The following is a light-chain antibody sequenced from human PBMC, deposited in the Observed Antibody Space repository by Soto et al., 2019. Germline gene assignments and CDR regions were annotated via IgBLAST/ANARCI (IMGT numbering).Light chain of an antibody. CDR3: QQYGSSGT. CDR1: QSISSNY. J-gene: IGKJ1*01. CDR2: GAS. Sequence: EIVLTQSPGTLSLSPGERATLSCRASQSISSNYLAWYQQKPGQAPRLLIYGASSRATGIPVRFSGSGSGTDFTLSISRLEPEDFAVYYCQQYGSSGTFGQRTKV. V-gene: IGKV3-20*01.